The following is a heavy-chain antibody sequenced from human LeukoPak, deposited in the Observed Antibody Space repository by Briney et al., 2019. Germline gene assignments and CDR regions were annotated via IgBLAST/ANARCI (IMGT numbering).Heavy chain of an antibody. J-gene: IGHJ4*02. Sequence: QPGGSLRLSCAASGFTFSSYGMHWVRQAPGKGLEWVAVISYDGSNKYYADSVKGRFTISRDNSKNTLYLQMSSLRAEDTAVYYCAKDRYYFDYWGQGTLVTVSS. CDR3: AKDRYYFDY. CDR1: GFTFSSYG. V-gene: IGHV3-30*18. CDR2: ISYDGSNK.